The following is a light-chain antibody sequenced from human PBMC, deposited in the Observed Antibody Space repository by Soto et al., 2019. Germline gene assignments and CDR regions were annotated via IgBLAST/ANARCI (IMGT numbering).Light chain of an antibody. V-gene: IGKV3-15*01. CDR2: RAS. CDR3: QQYNDWPPWT. J-gene: IGKJ1*01. CDR1: QSVGSD. Sequence: EIVMTQSPATLSVSPGETATLSCRASQSVGSDLAWYQQMPGQAPRLLIFRASTRTTGIPARFSGSGSGTEFTLTISSLQSEDFVVYYCQQYNDWPPWTFGQGTKVEI.